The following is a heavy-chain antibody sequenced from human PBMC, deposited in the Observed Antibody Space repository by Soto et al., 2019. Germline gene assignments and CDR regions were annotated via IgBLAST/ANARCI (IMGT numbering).Heavy chain of an antibody. CDR2: IYSGGST. J-gene: IGHJ6*02. Sequence: GSLRLSCAASGFTVSSNYMSWVRQAPGKGLEWVSVIYSGGSTYYADSVKGRFTISRDNSKNTLYLQMNSLRAEDTAVYYCARDSRDDFWSGYRAGMDVWGQGTTVTVSS. CDR3: ARDSRDDFWSGYRAGMDV. D-gene: IGHD3-3*01. CDR1: GFTVSSNY. V-gene: IGHV3-53*01.